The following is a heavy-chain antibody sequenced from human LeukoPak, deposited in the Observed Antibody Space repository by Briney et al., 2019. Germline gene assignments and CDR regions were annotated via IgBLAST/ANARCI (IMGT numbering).Heavy chain of an antibody. J-gene: IGHJ4*02. CDR2: IYSVGDT. D-gene: IGHD5-24*01. Sequence: TGGSLRLSCTTSGFTVSSNCMSWVRQAPGKGLGWVSLIYSVGDTYYADSVKGRFTISRDNSKNTLYLQMNSLRAEDTAVYYCARAPRGRDGYNPYYFDYWGQGTLVTVSS. CDR1: GFTVSSNC. V-gene: IGHV3-53*01. CDR3: ARAPRGRDGYNPYYFDY.